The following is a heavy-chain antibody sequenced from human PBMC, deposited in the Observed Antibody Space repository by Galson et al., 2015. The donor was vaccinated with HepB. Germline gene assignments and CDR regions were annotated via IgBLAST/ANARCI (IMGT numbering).Heavy chain of an antibody. V-gene: IGHV6-1*01. CDR2: TYYRSKWYN. CDR1: GDSVSSNSAA. CDR3: ARDWNDLAFDI. J-gene: IGHJ3*02. Sequence: CAISGDSVSSNSAAWSWIRQSPSRGLEWLGRTYYRSKWYNDYAVSVKSRITINPDTSKNQFSLQLSSVTPEDTAVYYCARDWNDLAFDIWGQGTMVTVSS. D-gene: IGHD1-1*01.